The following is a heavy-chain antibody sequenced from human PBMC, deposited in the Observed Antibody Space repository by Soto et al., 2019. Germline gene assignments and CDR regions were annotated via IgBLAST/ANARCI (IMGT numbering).Heavy chain of an antibody. CDR3: ARHTSGSYYRVPYNAMDV. J-gene: IGHJ6*02. Sequence: QLQVQESGPGLVKPSETLSLTCTVSGVSISSSSSYWGWIRQPPGKGLEWIGSVYYSGSTYYNPSIKSRGTISVDTSKNQSSLRLSPVTAADTAVYYCARHTSGSYYRVPYNAMDVGGQGTTVTVCS. CDR2: VYYSGST. V-gene: IGHV4-39*01. D-gene: IGHD1-26*01. CDR1: GVSISSSSSY.